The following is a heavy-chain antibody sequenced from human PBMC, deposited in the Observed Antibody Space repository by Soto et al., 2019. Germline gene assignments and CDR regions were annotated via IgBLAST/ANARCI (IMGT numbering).Heavy chain of an antibody. V-gene: IGHV4-39*07. J-gene: IGHJ5*02. CDR1: GDSISSRSYY. CDR2: IYYSGST. CDR3: ARGQRFSDWFDP. D-gene: IGHD3-3*01. Sequence: SETLSLTCTVTGDSISSRSYYWGWIRQPPGKGLEWIGSIYYSGSTKNNPSLQSRVSMSIDTSNNQFSLRLTSVTAADTAVYYCARGQRFSDWFDPWGQGTLVTVSS.